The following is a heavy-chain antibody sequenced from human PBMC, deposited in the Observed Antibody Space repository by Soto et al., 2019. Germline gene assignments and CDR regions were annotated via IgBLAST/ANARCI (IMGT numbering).Heavy chain of an antibody. D-gene: IGHD1-26*01. V-gene: IGHV1-3*01. J-gene: IGHJ4*02. CDR2: INPGNGNT. Sequence: ASVKVSCKASGYTFTSYGMNWVRQAPGRGLEWMGWINPGNGNTKYSQKFQGRVIIERDTSASTAYMELSSLRAEDTAVYYCARDDGGESGRFTFDNWGQGTLVTVSS. CDR1: GYTFTSYG. CDR3: ARDDGGESGRFTFDN.